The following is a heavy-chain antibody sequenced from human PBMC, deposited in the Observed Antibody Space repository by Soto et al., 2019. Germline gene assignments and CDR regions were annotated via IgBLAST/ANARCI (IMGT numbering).Heavy chain of an antibody. Sequence: PSETLSLTCAVSGGSISSTTWWTWIRQTPGKGLQWVGQINHSGSTNYNPSPKSRVTISVDKSKNQFSLKLSSVTAADTAVYYCAGSYRYPGYFDPWGQGTLVTVSS. J-gene: IGHJ5*02. D-gene: IGHD3-16*02. V-gene: IGHV4-4*02. CDR3: AGSYRYPGYFDP. CDR2: INHSGST. CDR1: GGSISSTTW.